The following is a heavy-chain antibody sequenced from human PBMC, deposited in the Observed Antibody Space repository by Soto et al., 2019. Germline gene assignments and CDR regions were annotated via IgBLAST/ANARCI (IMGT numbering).Heavy chain of an antibody. CDR3: ARDRKPSSYIGMDV. CDR1: GFTFSDHS. D-gene: IGHD4-4*01. V-gene: IGHV3-11*01. Sequence: PGGSLRLSCAASGFTFSDHSMSLSRQAPGKGLEWISYISSSGSTIQYADSVKGRFTISRDNAKNSLDLQMNSLRVEDTAVYYCARDRKPSSYIGMDVCGQGTKATVSS. J-gene: IGHJ6*02. CDR2: ISSSGSTI.